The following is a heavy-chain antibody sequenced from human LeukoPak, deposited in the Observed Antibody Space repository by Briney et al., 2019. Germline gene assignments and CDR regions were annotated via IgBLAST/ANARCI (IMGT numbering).Heavy chain of an antibody. D-gene: IGHD3-3*01. CDR2: ISSSSSTI. J-gene: IGHJ3*02. CDR3: ARDERFLEWGDDAFDI. Sequence: GGSLRLSCAASGFTFSSYSMNWVRQAPGKGLEWVSYISSSSSTIYYADSVKGRFTISRDNAKNSLYLQMNSLRAEDTAVYYCARDERFLEWGDDAFDIWGQGTMVTVSS. CDR1: GFTFSSYS. V-gene: IGHV3-48*01.